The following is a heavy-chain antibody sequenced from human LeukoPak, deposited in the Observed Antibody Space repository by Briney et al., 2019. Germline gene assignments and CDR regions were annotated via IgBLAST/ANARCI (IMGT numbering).Heavy chain of an antibody. CDR1: GGSISSYY. J-gene: IGHJ6*02. CDR3: ARHGVVPXAXXGMDV. V-gene: IGHV4-59*08. CDR2: IYYSGST. D-gene: IGHD2-2*01. Sequence: SETLSLTCTVSGGSISSYYWSWIRQPPGKGLEWIGYIYYSGSTNYNPSLKSRVTISVDTSKNQFSLKLSSVTAADTAVYYCARHGVVPXAXXGMDVWGQXTTVTVS.